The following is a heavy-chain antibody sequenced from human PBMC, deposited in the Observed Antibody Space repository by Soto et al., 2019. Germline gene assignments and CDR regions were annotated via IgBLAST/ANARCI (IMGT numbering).Heavy chain of an antibody. D-gene: IGHD6-19*01. J-gene: IGHJ2*01. CDR3: ARRNSSGWYGGYFDL. CDR1: GGSISSYY. V-gene: IGHV4-59*08. Sequence: QVQLQESGPGLVKPSETLSLTCTVSGGSISSYYWSWIRQPPGKGLEWIGYIYYSGSTNYKPSLKSLVTISVDTSKNQFSLKLSSVTAADTAVYYCARRNSSGWYGGYFDLWGRGTLVTVSS. CDR2: IYYSGST.